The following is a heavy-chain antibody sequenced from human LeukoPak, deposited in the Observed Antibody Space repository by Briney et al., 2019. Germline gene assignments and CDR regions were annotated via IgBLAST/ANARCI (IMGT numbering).Heavy chain of an antibody. CDR1: GFTFSSYS. CDR3: ARVVEQRGFDS. CDR2: ISSSSHI. D-gene: IGHD1/OR15-1a*01. V-gene: IGHV3-21*01. Sequence: PGGSLRLSCAASGFTFSSYSMNWVRQAPGKGLEWVSSISSSSHIYYPDSVKGRFAISRDNAKNSLYLQMNSLRAEDTAVYYCARVVEQRGFDSWGEGTLVTVSS. J-gene: IGHJ4*02.